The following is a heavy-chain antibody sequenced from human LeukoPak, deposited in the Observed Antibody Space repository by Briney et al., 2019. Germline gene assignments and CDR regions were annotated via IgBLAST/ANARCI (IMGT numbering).Heavy chain of an antibody. J-gene: IGHJ6*03. V-gene: IGHV3-74*01. Sequence: GGSLRLSCAASGFTFSSYWTYWVRQAPGKGLVWVSRINSDGSSTSYADSVKGRFTISRDNAKNTLYLQMNSLRAEDTAVYYCARVIGDYGIYYYYYMDVWGKGTTVTVSS. CDR1: GFTFSSYW. CDR2: INSDGSST. CDR3: ARVIGDYGIYYYYYMDV. D-gene: IGHD4-17*01.